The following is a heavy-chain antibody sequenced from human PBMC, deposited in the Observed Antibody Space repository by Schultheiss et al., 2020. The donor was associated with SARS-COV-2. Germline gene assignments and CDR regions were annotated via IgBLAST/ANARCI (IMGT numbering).Heavy chain of an antibody. V-gene: IGHV3-30-3*01. CDR1: GFTFSSYA. CDR2: ISYDGSNK. Sequence: GGSLRLSCAASGFTFSSYAMHWVRQAPGKGLEWVAVISYDGSNKYYADSVKGRFTISRDNSKNTLFLQMNSLRAEDTAVYYCAKGGCSTTSCFTADYYYGMDVWGQGTTVTVSS. D-gene: IGHD2-2*02. CDR3: AKGGCSTTSCFTADYYYGMDV. J-gene: IGHJ6*02.